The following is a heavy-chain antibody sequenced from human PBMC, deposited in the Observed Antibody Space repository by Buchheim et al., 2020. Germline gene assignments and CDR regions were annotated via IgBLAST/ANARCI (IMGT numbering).Heavy chain of an antibody. V-gene: IGHV1-46*03. CDR2: INPSGGST. CDR3: ARGLRSGSSGEGRVGYFDY. CDR1: GYTFTSYY. J-gene: IGHJ4*02. D-gene: IGHD1-26*01. Sequence: QVQLVQSGAEVKKPGASVKVSCKASGYTFTSYYMHWVRQAPGQGLEWMGIINPSGGSTSYAQKFQGRVTLTRDTSPSTVYLELSSLRSEDTAVYYCARGLRSGSSGEGRVGYFDYWGQGTL.